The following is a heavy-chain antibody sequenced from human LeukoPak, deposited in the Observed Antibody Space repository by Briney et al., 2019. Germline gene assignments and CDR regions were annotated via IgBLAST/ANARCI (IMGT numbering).Heavy chain of an antibody. V-gene: IGHV3-33*01. CDR3: ARSGYCSSTSCYAGAFDI. D-gene: IGHD2-2*01. CDR1: GFTFSSYG. Sequence: GGSLRLSCAASGFTFSSYGMHWVRQAPGKGLEWVAVIWYDGSNKYYADSVKGRFTISRDNSKNTLYLQMNSLRAEDTVVYYCARSGYCSSTSCYAGAFDIWGQGTMVTVSS. CDR2: IWYDGSNK. J-gene: IGHJ3*02.